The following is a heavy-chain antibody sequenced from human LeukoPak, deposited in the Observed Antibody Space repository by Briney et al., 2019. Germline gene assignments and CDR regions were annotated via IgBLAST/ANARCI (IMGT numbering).Heavy chain of an antibody. J-gene: IGHJ4*02. V-gene: IGHV3-23*01. Sequence: GGSLGLSCAVSGFTFSSHAMSWVRQAPGKGLEWVSAIGGSGGSTYYADSVKGRFTISRDTSKNTLYLQMNSLRVEDTAVYYCAKGGRLYYDSSGYHPFFDYWGQGTLVTVSS. CDR1: GFTFSSHA. CDR2: IGGSGGST. CDR3: AKGGRLYYDSSGYHPFFDY. D-gene: IGHD3-22*01.